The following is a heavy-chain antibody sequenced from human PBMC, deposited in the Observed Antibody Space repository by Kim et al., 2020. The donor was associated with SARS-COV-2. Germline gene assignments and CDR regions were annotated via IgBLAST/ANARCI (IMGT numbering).Heavy chain of an antibody. CDR3: ARVRYNWNDCFDY. Sequence: SVKVSCKASGGTFSSYAISWVRQAPGQGLEWMGGIIPIFGTANYAQKFQGRVTITADESTSTAYMELSSLRSEDTAVYYCARVRYNWNDCFDYWGQGTLVTVSS. J-gene: IGHJ4*02. D-gene: IGHD1-1*01. CDR1: GGTFSSYA. CDR2: IIPIFGTA. V-gene: IGHV1-69*13.